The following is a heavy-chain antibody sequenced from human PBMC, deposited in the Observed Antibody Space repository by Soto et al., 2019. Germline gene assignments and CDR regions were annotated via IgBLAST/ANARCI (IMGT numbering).Heavy chain of an antibody. D-gene: IGHD2-21*02. CDR1: GFTFSSYG. J-gene: IGHJ4*02. CDR3: AKGVRKHIVVVTAECDY. CDR2: ISYDGSNK. V-gene: IGHV3-30*18. Sequence: QVQLVESGGGVVQPGRSLRLSCAASGFTFSSYGMHWVRQAPGKGLEWVAVISYDGSNKYYADSVKGRFTISRDNSKNTLYLQMNSLRAEVTAVYYCAKGVRKHIVVVTAECDYWGQGTLVTVSS.